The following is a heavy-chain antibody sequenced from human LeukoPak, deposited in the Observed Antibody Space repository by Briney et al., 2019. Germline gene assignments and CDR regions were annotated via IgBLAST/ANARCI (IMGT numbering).Heavy chain of an antibody. CDR3: AREVLEWFWFDP. CDR2: IYTSGST. J-gene: IGHJ5*02. CDR1: GGSVSSGSYY. V-gene: IGHV4-61*02. D-gene: IGHD3-3*01. Sequence: SETLCLTCAVSGGSVSSGSYYWSWIRQPAGKGLEWIGRIYTSGSTNYNPSLKSRVTISVDTSKNQFSLKLSSVTAADTAVYYCAREVLEWFWFDPWGQGTLVTVSS.